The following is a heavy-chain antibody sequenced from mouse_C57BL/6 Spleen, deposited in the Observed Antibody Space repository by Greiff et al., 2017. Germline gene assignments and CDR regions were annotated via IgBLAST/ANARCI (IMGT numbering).Heavy chain of an antibody. J-gene: IGHJ1*03. CDR3: ARQPYYGSSYGWYFDV. V-gene: IGHV1-81*01. CDR2: IYPRSGNT. D-gene: IGHD1-1*01. Sequence: VQLQQSGAELARPGASVKLSCKASGYTFTSYGISWVKQRTGQGLEWIGEIYPRSGNTYYNEKFKGKATLTADKSSSTAYMELRSLTSEDSAVYFCARQPYYGSSYGWYFDVWGTGTTVTVSS. CDR1: GYTFTSYG.